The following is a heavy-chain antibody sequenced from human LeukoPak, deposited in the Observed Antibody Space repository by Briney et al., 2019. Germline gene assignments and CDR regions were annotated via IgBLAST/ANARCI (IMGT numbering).Heavy chain of an antibody. J-gene: IGHJ6*02. CDR2: IIPILGIA. V-gene: IGHV1-69*04. D-gene: IGHD5-24*01. CDR1: GGTFSSYA. CDR3: ARDGYTDYYYYGMDV. Sequence: SVKVSCKASGGTFSSYAISWVRQAPGQGLEWMGRIIPILGIANYAQKFQGRVTITADKSTSTAYMELSSLRSEDTAVYYCARDGYTDYYYYGMDVWGQGTTVIVSS.